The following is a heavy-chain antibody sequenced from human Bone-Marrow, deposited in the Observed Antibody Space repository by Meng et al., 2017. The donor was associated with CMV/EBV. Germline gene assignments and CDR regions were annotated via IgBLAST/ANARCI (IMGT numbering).Heavy chain of an antibody. Sequence: GGSLRLSCAASGFTFSSYSMNWVRQAPGKGLEWVSSISSSSSDIYYADSVKGRFTISRDNAKNSLYLQMNSLRSDDTAVYYCARDADIVVLPAYFDYWGQGTLVTVSS. CDR3: ARDADIVVLPAYFDY. J-gene: IGHJ4*02. CDR2: ISSSSSDI. V-gene: IGHV3-21*01. D-gene: IGHD2-2*01. CDR1: GFTFSSYS.